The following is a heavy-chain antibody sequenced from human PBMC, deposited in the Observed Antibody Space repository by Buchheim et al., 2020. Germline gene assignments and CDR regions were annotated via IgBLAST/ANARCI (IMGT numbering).Heavy chain of an antibody. J-gene: IGHJ6*02. CDR1: GDSISSSNW. CDR3: ARDAYDYVWGAGSMDV. Sequence: QVQLQESGPGLVKPSGTLSLTCAVSGDSISSSNWWSWVRQHPGKGLEWIGYIYYSGSTYYNPSLKSRVTISVDTSKNQFSLKLSSVTAADTAVYYCARDAYDYVWGAGSMDVWGQGTT. V-gene: IGHV4-4*02. CDR2: IYYSGST. D-gene: IGHD3-16*01.